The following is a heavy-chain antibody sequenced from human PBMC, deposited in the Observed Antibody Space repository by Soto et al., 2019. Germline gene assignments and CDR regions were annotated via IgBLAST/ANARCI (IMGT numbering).Heavy chain of an antibody. V-gene: IGHV4-59*08. D-gene: IGHD3-10*01. CDR2: IYYRGSN. Sequence: SETLSLTCTVSGGSISNYYWSWIRQPPGKGLEWIGYIYYRGSNNYNPSHKRQVTISVDTSKNQFSLKLSSVTAADTAVYYCARRWGGTFDIWGQGTMVT. CDR3: ARRWGGTFDI. J-gene: IGHJ3*02. CDR1: GGSISNYY.